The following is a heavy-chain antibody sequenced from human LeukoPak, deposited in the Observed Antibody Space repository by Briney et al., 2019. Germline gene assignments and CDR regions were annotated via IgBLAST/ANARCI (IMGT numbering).Heavy chain of an antibody. J-gene: IGHJ6*02. D-gene: IGHD2-21*02. CDR3: ARCDSTYYYGMDV. CDR2: IYPGDSDT. V-gene: IGHV5-51*01. Sequence: GESLKISCQGSGYSFTSYRIGWVRQMPGKGLEWMGIIYPGDSDTRYSPSFQGQVTISADKSISTAYLQWSSLKASDTAMYYCARCDSTYYYGMDVWGQGTTVTVSS. CDR1: GYSFTSYR.